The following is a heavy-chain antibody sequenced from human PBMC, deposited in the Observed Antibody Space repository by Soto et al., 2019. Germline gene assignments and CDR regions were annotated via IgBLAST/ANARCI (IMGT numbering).Heavy chain of an antibody. J-gene: IGHJ6*02. CDR3: ARTEYRNKFVIYYYVMDV. Sequence: PSETLSLTCTVSGGSISSYYWSWIRQPPGKGLEWIGYIYYSGSTNYNPSLKRRVSISVDTSKNQFSLRLTSMTAADTAVYYCARTEYRNKFVIYYYVMDVWGQGTTVTVSS. D-gene: IGHD3-16*02. CDR2: IYYSGST. CDR1: GGSISSYY. V-gene: IGHV4-59*01.